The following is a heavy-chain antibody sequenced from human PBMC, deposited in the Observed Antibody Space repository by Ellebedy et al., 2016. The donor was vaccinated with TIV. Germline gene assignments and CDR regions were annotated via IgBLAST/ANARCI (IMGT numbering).Heavy chain of an antibody. J-gene: IGHJ4*02. V-gene: IGHV1-69*13. CDR2: IIPIFGTA. D-gene: IGHD5-24*01. Sequence: SVKVSXKASGGTFSSYAISWVRQAPGQGLEWMGGIIPIFGTANYAQKFQGRVTITADESTSTAYMELSSLRSEYTAVYYCASPGPRRWLQLVYWGQGTLVTVSS. CDR1: GGTFSSYA. CDR3: ASPGPRRWLQLVY.